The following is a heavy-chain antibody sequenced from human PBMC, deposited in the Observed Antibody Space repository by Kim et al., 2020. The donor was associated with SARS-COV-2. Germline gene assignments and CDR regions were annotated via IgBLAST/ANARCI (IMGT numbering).Heavy chain of an antibody. CDR2: ICWNSGSI. D-gene: IGHD3-9*01. CDR1: GFTFDDYA. V-gene: IGHV3-9*01. Sequence: GGSLRLSCAASGFTFDDYAMHWVRQAPGKGLEWVSGICWNSGSIGYADSVKGRFTISRDNAKNSLYLQMNSLRAEDTALYYCAKDEYYDILTGSGMDVWGQGTTVTVSS. J-gene: IGHJ6*02. CDR3: AKDEYYDILTGSGMDV.